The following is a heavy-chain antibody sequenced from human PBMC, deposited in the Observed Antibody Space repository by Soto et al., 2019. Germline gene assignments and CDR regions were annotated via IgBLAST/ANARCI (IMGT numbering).Heavy chain of an antibody. D-gene: IGHD1-26*01. J-gene: IGHJ4*02. CDR2: ISYDGSNK. CDR1: GFTFSSYG. V-gene: IGHV3-30*03. CDR3: ASRPAMWEGPFDY. Sequence: LSCAASGFTFSSYGMHWVRQAPGKGLEWVAVISYDGSNKYYADSVKGRVTITRDTSATTAYMDVINLRSEDTAVYYCASRPAMWEGPFDYWGQGTLVTVSS.